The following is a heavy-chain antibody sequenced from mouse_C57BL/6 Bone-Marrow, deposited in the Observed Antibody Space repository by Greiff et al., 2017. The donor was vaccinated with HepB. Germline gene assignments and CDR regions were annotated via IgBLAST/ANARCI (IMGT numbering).Heavy chain of an antibody. CDR2: IDPANGNT. D-gene: IGHD2-5*01. V-gene: IGHV14-3*01. J-gene: IGHJ1*03. CDR3: ARYSNYVWYFDV. Sequence: EVQGVESVAELVRPGASVKLSCTASGFNIKNTYMHWVKQRPEQGLEWIGRIDPANGNTKYAPKFQGKATITADTSSNTAYLHLTSLTSEDTAIYYCARYSNYVWYFDVWGTGTPVTVSP. CDR1: GFNIKNTY.